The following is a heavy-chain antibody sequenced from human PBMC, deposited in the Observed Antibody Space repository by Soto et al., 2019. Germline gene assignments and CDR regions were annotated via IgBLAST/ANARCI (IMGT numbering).Heavy chain of an antibody. J-gene: IGHJ4*02. Sequence: QVQVVQSGAEVKKPGASVKVCSKTSGYTFTNYHVHWVRQAPGQGLEWMGAINPNGGSTTYAQHLQGRVTMTTDSSTSTVYMEMGSLRSDDSAVYYCALPKNTLGWYNFWGQGTLVTVS. D-gene: IGHD6-19*01. CDR2: INPNGGST. CDR1: GYTFTNYH. CDR3: ALPKNTLGWYNF. V-gene: IGHV1-46*01.